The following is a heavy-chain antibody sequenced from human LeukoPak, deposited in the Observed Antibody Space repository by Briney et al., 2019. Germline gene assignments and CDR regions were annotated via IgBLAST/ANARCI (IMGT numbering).Heavy chain of an antibody. J-gene: IGHJ6*02. D-gene: IGHD1-26*01. V-gene: IGHV4-61*08. CDR2: VYYIGTT. CDR1: GGSVSSPDSY. CDR3: ARGRSNYYGMDV. Sequence: PSQTLSLTCIVSGGSVSSPDSYWSWIRQPPGKGLEWIGNVYYIGTTSYNSSLKSRVTMSVDTSKNLFSLKVSSVTAADTAVYYCARGRSNYYGMDVWGQGTTVTVSS.